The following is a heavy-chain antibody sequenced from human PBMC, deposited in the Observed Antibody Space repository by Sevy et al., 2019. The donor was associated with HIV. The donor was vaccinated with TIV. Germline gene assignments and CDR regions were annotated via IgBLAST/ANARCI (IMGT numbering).Heavy chain of an antibody. CDR3: ARGHYDSSGYYLTQTGYFDY. V-gene: IGHV4-34*01. CDR2: INHSGST. D-gene: IGHD3-22*01. CDR1: GGSFSGYY. J-gene: IGHJ4*02. Sequence: SETLSLTCAVYGGSFSGYYWSWIRQPPGKGLEWIGEINHSGSTNYNPSLKSQVTISVDTSKNQFSLKLSSVTAADTAVYYCARGHYDSSGYYLTQTGYFDYWGQGTLVTVSS.